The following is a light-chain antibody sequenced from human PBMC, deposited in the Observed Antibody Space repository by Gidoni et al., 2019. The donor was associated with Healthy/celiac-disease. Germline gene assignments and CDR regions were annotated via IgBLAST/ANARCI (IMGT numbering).Light chain of an antibody. CDR1: SSNIGSNT. Sequence: QSVLTPPPSASGTPGQRVTISCSGSSSNIGSNTVNWYQQLPGTGPKLLIYSNNQRPSGVPDRFSGSKSGTSASLAISGLQSEDEADYYCAAWDDSLNGWVFGGGTKLTVL. CDR3: AAWDDSLNGWV. V-gene: IGLV1-44*01. J-gene: IGLJ2*01. CDR2: SNN.